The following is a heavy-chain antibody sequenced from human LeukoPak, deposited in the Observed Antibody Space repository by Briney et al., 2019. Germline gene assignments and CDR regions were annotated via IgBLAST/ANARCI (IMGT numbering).Heavy chain of an antibody. D-gene: IGHD2-21*02. J-gene: IGHJ4*02. Sequence: GGSLRLSCAASGFTVSSNYMSWVRQAPGKGLEWVSVIYSGCSTYYADSVKGRFTISRDNSKHTLYLQMNSLRAEETAMYYCARSTFEPGDLPPPFDYWGQGTLVTVSS. CDR1: GFTVSSNY. CDR2: IYSGCST. V-gene: IGHV3-66*01. CDR3: ARSTFEPGDLPPPFDY.